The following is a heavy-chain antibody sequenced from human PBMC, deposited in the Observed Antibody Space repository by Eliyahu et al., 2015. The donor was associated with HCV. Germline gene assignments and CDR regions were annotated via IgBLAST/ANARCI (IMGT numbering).Heavy chain of an antibody. Sequence: EVQLVESGGGLVKPGGSLRLSCAASGFTFSNAWMSWVRQAPGKGLEWVGRIKSKTDGGTTDYAAPVKGRFTISRDDSKNTLYLQMNSLKTEDTAVYYCTTEITMVRGVDYWGQGTLVTVSS. J-gene: IGHJ4*02. D-gene: IGHD3-10*01. CDR3: TTEITMVRGVDY. CDR2: IKSKTDGGTT. V-gene: IGHV3-15*01. CDR1: GFTFSNAW.